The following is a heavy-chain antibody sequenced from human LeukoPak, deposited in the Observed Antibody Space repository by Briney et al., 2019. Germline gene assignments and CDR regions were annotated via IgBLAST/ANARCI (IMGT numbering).Heavy chain of an antibody. J-gene: IGHJ4*02. CDR2: ISSSGSTI. D-gene: IGHD6-13*01. CDR3: AKGGSLHYFDY. V-gene: IGHV3-48*03. Sequence: GGSLRLSCAASGFTFSSYEMNWVRQAPGKGLEWVSYISSSGSTIYYADSVRGLFTISRDNSKNTLYLQMNGLRPEDTAIYYCAKGGSLHYFDYWGQGTLVTVSS. CDR1: GFTFSSYE.